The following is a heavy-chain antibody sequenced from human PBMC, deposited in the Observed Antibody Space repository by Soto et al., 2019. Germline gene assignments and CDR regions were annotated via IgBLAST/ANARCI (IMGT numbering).Heavy chain of an antibody. V-gene: IGHV3-21*06. D-gene: IGHD6-25*01. Sequence: DVQLVESGGGLVKPGGSLRLSCAASGFTFSNFYMNWVRQAPGQGLEWVSSISVSTSHIYYADSVQGRFIISRDNAENSLSIQTNSLIAENTAVYCCVRVTNSGCLDFWGQGALVTVSS. CDR1: GFTFSNFY. J-gene: IGHJ4*02. CDR2: ISVSTSHI. CDR3: VRVTNSGCLDF.